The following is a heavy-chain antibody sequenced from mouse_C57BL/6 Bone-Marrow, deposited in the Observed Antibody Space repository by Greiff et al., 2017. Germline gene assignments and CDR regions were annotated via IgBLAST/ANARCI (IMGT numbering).Heavy chain of an antibody. CDR2: IAPSDSYT. J-gene: IGHJ4*01. Sequence: QVQLQQPGAALVMPGASVKLSCTASGYTFTSYWMHWVKQRPGQGLEWIGVIAPSDSYTNYNPKVKGKSTFTVDKSSSTAYLQLRSLTSEDSAVYYCARNAAYYSNYFYYYAMDYWGQGTSVTVSS. CDR3: ARNAAYYSNYFYYYAMDY. V-gene: IGHV1-69*01. CDR1: GYTFTSYW. D-gene: IGHD2-5*01.